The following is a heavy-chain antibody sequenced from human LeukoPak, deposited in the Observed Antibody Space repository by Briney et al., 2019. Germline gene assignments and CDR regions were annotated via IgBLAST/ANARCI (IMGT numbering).Heavy chain of an antibody. V-gene: IGHV4-34*01. Sequence: SETLSLTCVVNGGSLSGFYWNWIRQPPGKGLEWIGDVHHSGSTNYNPSLESRVTISLDTSKNMVSLKLTSVTAADTAFYYCARSAYDYVWGTLGYWGQGTLVTVSS. CDR1: GGSLSGFY. CDR2: VHHSGST. J-gene: IGHJ4*02. D-gene: IGHD3-16*01. CDR3: ARSAYDYVWGTLGY.